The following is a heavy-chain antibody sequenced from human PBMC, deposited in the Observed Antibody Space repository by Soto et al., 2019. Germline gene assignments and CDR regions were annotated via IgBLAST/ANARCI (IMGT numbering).Heavy chain of an antibody. J-gene: IGHJ6*02. V-gene: IGHV4-31*03. CDR3: ARDGYSSSWYWYYYGMDV. CDR1: GGSISSGGYY. CDR2: IYYSGST. D-gene: IGHD6-13*01. Sequence: SETLSLTCTVSGGSISSGGYYWSWIRQHPGKGLEWIGYIYYSGSTYYNPSLKSRVTISVDTSKNQFSLKLSSVTAADTAVYYCARDGYSSSWYWYYYGMDVWGQGTTVTVSS.